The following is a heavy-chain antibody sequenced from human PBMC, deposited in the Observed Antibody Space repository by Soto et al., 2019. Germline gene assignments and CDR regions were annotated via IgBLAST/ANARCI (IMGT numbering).Heavy chain of an antibody. CDR1: GYIFTTYY. Sequence: GASVKVSCKASGYIFTTYYMHWLRQAPGQGLEWVGIINPSGGATSYAEKFQGRVTMTRDTSTSTFYTELSSLRFEDTAVYYRARSRGERTVYGLDVWGQGTTVTVSS. J-gene: IGHJ6*02. V-gene: IGHV1-46*01. CDR2: INPSGGAT. D-gene: IGHD3-10*01. CDR3: ARSRGERTVYGLDV.